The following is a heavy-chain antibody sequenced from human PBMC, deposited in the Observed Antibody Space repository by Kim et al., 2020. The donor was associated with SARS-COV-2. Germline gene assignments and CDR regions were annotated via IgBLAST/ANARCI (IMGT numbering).Heavy chain of an antibody. CDR1: GYTFTSYA. V-gene: IGHV1-3*01. D-gene: IGHD2-15*01. J-gene: IGHJ2*01. Sequence: ASVKVSCKASGYTFTSYAMHWVRQAPGQRLEWMGWINAGNGNTKYSQKFQGRVTITRDTSASTAYMELSSLRSEDTAVYYCARAVNARWPNWYFDLWGRGTLVTVSS. CDR3: ARAVNARWPNWYFDL. CDR2: INAGNGNT.